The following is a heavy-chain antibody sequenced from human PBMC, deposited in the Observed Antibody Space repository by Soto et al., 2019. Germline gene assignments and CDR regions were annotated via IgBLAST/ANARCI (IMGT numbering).Heavy chain of an antibody. D-gene: IGHD4-17*01. CDR2: IYYSGST. CDR1: GGSISSYY. J-gene: IGHJ4*02. CDR3: ARSYGASFDV. V-gene: IGHV4-59*01. Sequence: SSETLSLTCTVSGGSISSYYWSWIRQPPGKGLEWIGYIYYSGSTNYNPSLKSRVTISVDTSKNQFSLKLSSVTAADTAVYYCARSYGASFDVWGQGTLVPVSS.